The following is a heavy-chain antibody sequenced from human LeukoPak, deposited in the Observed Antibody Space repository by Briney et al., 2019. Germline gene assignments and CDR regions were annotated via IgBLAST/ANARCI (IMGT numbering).Heavy chain of an antibody. Sequence: GGSLRLSCAASGFTFDDYAMHWVRQAPGKGLEWVSGISWNSGSIGYADSVKGRFTISRDNAKNSLYLQMNSLRAEDTALYYCAKDISAGGLDVWGPGTPVTVSS. D-gene: IGHD3-16*02. J-gene: IGHJ6*02. CDR2: ISWNSGSI. V-gene: IGHV3-9*01. CDR1: GFTFDDYA. CDR3: AKDISAGGLDV.